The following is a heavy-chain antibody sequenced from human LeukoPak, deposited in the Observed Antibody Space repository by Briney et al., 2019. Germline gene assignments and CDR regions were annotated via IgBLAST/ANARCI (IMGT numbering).Heavy chain of an antibody. CDR1: GGSISSYY. Sequence: SETLSLTCTVSGGSISSYYWSWIRQPPGKGLEWIGYIYYRGSINYNPSLKSRVTISVDTSVDMSKNQFSLKLTSVTAADTAVYYCARLRLSGGDWYFDVWGRGTLVTVSS. D-gene: IGHD3-10*01. V-gene: IGHV4-59*01. J-gene: IGHJ2*01. CDR3: ARLRLSGGDWYFDV. CDR2: IYYRGSI.